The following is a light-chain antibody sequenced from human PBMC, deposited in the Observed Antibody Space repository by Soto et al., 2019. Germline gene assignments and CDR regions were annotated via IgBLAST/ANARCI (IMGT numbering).Light chain of an antibody. CDR1: SSDVGGYNY. CDR2: DVS. V-gene: IGLV2-14*03. CDR3: SSSTSSSTVI. J-gene: IGLJ2*01. Sequence: QSALTQPASVSGSPGQSITISCTGTSSDVGGYNYVSWYQHHPGKAPKLVIYDVSNRPSGVSNRFSGSKSGNTASLTISGLQAEDEADYYCSSSTSSSTVIFGGGTKLTVL.